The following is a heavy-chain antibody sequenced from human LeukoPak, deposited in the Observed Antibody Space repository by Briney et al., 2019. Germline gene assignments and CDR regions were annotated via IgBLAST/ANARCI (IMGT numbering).Heavy chain of an antibody. D-gene: IGHD3-16*01. Sequence: PGGSLRLSCAASGFRFSDFTMTWVRQAPGKGPEWVSAIGGRGGSTYYADSLGGRFIISRDNSEDMVYLQMNSLKVEDTATYYCGKEGGAWGQGTKVTVSS. V-gene: IGHV3-23*01. J-gene: IGHJ5*02. CDR3: GKEGGA. CDR2: IGGRGGST. CDR1: GFRFSDFT.